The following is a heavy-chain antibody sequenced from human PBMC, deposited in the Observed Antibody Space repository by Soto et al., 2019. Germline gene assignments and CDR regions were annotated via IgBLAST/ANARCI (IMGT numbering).Heavy chain of an antibody. CDR1: GNTLTELS. V-gene: IGHV1-24*01. J-gene: IGHJ4*02. CDR3: ATGLYSRTWYPPFDY. CDR2: FEPEAGET. Sequence: QVQLMQSGAEVRKPGASVEVSCKVSGNTLTELSMHWVRQAPGKGPEWMGGFEPEAGETIYAQKFQGRVTMTEDTSTDTAYMELSSLRSEDTAVYYCATGLYSRTWYPPFDYWGQGTLVTVSS. D-gene: IGHD6-13*01.